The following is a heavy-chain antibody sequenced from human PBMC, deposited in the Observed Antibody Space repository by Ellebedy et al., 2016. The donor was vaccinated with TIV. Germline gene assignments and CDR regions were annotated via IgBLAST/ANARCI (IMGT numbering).Heavy chain of an antibody. Sequence: GESLKISXAASGFTFSSYAMSWVRQAPEKGLEWVSAISGSGGSTYYADSVKGRFTISRDNSKNTLYLQMNSLRAEDTAVYYCATLRGYDILTGYLPRYFDLWGRGTLVTVSS. CDR1: GFTFSSYA. CDR2: ISGSGGST. V-gene: IGHV3-23*01. CDR3: ATLRGYDILTGYLPRYFDL. D-gene: IGHD3-9*01. J-gene: IGHJ2*01.